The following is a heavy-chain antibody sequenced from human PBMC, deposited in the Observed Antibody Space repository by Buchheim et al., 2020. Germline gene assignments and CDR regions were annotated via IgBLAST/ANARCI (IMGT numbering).Heavy chain of an antibody. CDR3: AKATVETTKSCDS. CDR2: ISNGGCRP. D-gene: IGHD4-23*01. J-gene: IGHJ4*02. CDR1: GFTFSGYA. V-gene: IGHV3-23*03. Sequence: EVLLLESGGNLVQPGGSLRISCAASGFTFSGYAMTWVRQAPGKVLVRVSIISNGGCRPSYADSVKGRFTISRDDSKNLLSLPMNRLRAEDTALYYCAKATVETTKSCDSWGQGTL.